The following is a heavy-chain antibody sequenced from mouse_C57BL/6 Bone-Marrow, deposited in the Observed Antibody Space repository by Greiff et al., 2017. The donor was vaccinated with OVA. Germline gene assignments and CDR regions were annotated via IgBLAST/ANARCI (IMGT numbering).Heavy chain of an antibody. CDR2: INYDGSST. Sequence: EVMLVESEGGLVQPGSSMKLSCTASGFTFSDYYMAWVRQVPEKGLEWVANINYDGSSTYYLDSLKNRFIISRDNAKNILYLQMSSLKSEDTATYYCAIDPTGYSSSHWYFDVWGTGTTVTVSS. CDR1: GFTFSDYY. CDR3: AIDPTGYSSSHWYFDV. D-gene: IGHD1-1*01. J-gene: IGHJ1*03. V-gene: IGHV5-16*01.